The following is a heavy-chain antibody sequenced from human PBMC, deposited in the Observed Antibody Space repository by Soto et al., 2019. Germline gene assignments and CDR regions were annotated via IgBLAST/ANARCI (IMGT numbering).Heavy chain of an antibody. CDR1: GFTFSSYA. J-gene: IGHJ4*02. V-gene: IGHV3-30-3*01. CDR2: ISYDGSNK. D-gene: IGHD6-13*01. Sequence: QVQLVESGGGVVQPGRSLRLSCAASGFTFSSYAMHWVRQAPGKGLEWVAVISYDGSNKYYADSVKGRFTISRDNSKNTLYLQMNSLRAEDTAVYYCARDLRIAAAAFDYWGQGTLVTVSS. CDR3: ARDLRIAAAAFDY.